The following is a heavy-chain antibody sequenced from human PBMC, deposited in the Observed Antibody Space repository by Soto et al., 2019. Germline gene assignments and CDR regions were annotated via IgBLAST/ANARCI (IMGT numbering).Heavy chain of an antibody. J-gene: IGHJ4*02. V-gene: IGHV4-34*01. D-gene: IGHD6-13*01. CDR3: ARLRADLYSSSWYKGDYFDY. CDR1: GGSFSGYY. Sequence: QVQLQQWGAGLLKPSETLSLTCAVYGGSFSGYYWSWIRQPPGKGLEWIGEINHSGSTNYNPSLKSRVTISVDTSKNQFSLKLSSVTAADTAVYYCARLRADLYSSSWYKGDYFDYWGQETLVTVSS. CDR2: INHSGST.